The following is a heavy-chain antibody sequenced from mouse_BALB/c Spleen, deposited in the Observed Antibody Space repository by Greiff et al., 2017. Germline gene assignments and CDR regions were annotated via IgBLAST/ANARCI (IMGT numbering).Heavy chain of an antibody. CDR2: IYPYNGGT. CDR1: GYTFTDYN. Sequence: VQLQQSGPELVKPGASVKISCKASGYTFTDYNMHWVKQSHGKSLEWIGYIYPYNGGTGYNQKFKSKATLTVDNSSSTAYMELRSLTSEDSAVYYCARGDYYGSSYWFAYWGQGTLVTVSA. CDR3: ARGDYYGSSYWFAY. D-gene: IGHD1-1*01. V-gene: IGHV1S29*02. J-gene: IGHJ3*01.